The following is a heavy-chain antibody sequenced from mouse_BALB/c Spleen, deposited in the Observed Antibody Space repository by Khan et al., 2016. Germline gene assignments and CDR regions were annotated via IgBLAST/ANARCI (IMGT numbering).Heavy chain of an antibody. CDR3: ASSTQSFYAMDY. CDR2: IDPFNGGT. J-gene: IGHJ4*01. Sequence: EVQLQESGPELMKPGASVKISCKASGYSFTSYYMHWVKQSHGKSLEWIGYIDPFNGGTRYNQKFKGKATLTVDKSSSTAYMHLSSLTSEDSAVYYCASSTQSFYAMDYWGQGTSVTVSS. CDR1: GYSFTSYY. D-gene: IGHD1-1*01. V-gene: IGHV1S135*01.